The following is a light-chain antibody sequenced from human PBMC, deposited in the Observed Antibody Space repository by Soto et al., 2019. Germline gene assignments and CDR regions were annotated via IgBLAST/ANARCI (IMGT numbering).Light chain of an antibody. CDR1: HSISSW. J-gene: IGKJ5*01. Sequence: DIKMTQSPSTLSATIGDRVTITCRASHSISSWLAWYQQKPGKVPNLLIYAASTLESGVPSRFSGSGSGTEFTLTISSLQSEDFAVYYCQQYNSWRSISFGQGTRLEIK. V-gene: IGKV1-5*01. CDR2: AAS. CDR3: QQYNSWRSIS.